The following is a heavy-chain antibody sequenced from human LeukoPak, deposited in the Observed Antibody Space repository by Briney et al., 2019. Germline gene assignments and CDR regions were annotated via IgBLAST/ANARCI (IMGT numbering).Heavy chain of an antibody. CDR1: GFTFSSYS. CDR2: ISSSGSTI. J-gene: IGHJ4*02. V-gene: IGHV3-48*04. Sequence: GGSLRLSCAASGFTFSSYSMNWVRQAPGKGLEWVSYISSSGSTIYYADSVKGRFTISRDNAKNSLYLQMNSLRAEDTAVYYCAREGSYYGSGSYIFDYWGQGTLVTVSS. CDR3: AREGSYYGSGSYIFDY. D-gene: IGHD3-10*01.